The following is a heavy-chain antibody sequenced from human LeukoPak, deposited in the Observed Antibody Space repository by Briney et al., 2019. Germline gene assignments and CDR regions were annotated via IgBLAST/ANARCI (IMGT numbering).Heavy chain of an antibody. Sequence: SVKVSCKASGGTFSSYAISWVRQAPGQGLEWMGGIIPIFGTANYAQKFQGRVAITADESTSTAYMELSSLRSEDTAVYYCARLGGSYYNYAFDIWGQGTMVTVSS. CDR3: ARLGGSYYNYAFDI. D-gene: IGHD1-26*01. J-gene: IGHJ3*02. V-gene: IGHV1-69*13. CDR2: IIPIFGTA. CDR1: GGTFSSYA.